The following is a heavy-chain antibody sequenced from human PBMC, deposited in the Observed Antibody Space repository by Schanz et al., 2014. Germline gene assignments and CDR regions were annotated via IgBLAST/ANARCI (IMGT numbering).Heavy chain of an antibody. D-gene: IGHD6-13*01. J-gene: IGHJ4*02. CDR3: ARDGVDAAAGGNY. CDR1: GYTFISYG. CDR2: INPNSGNP. V-gene: IGHV1-8*02. Sequence: QVQLVQSGAEVKKPGASVKVSCKASGYTFISYGIKWVRQAPGQGLEWMGWINPNSGNPGFAQKFRGRVTMTRDTSTSTVYMELSSLRSEDTAVYYCARDGVDAAAGGNYWGQGTLVTVSS.